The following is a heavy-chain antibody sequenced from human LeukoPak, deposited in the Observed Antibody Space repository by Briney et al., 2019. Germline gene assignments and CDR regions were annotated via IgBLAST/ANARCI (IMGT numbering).Heavy chain of an antibody. D-gene: IGHD2-21*01. CDR2: ISAYNGNT. CDR1: GYTFTSYG. V-gene: IGHV1-18*01. J-gene: IGHJ4*02. Sequence: ASVKVSCKAPGYTFTSYGISWVRQAPGQGLEWMGWISAYNGNTNYAQKLQGRVTMTTDTSTSTAYMELRSLRSDDTAVYYCARGMFCGGDCYGDDYWGQGTLVTVSS. CDR3: ARGMFCGGDCYGDDY.